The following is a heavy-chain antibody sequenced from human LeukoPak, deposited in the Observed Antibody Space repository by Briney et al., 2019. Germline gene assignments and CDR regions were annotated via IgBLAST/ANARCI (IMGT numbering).Heavy chain of an antibody. J-gene: IGHJ4*02. CDR2: IIPIFGTA. D-gene: IGHD6-13*01. CDR3: ARDGQYSSSYDY. V-gene: IGHV1-69*13. CDR1: GGTFSSYA. Sequence: ASVKVSCKASGGTFSSYAIIWVRPAPGQGLEWMGGIIPIFGTANYAQKFQGRVTITADESTSTAYMELSSLRSEDTAVYYCARDGQYSSSYDYWGQGTLVTVSS.